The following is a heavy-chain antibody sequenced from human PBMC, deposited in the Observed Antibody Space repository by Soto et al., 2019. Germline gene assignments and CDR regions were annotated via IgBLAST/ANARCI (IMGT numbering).Heavy chain of an antibody. Sequence: QVQLQQWGTGLLKPSETLSLHCAVYGESLRGYYWSWIRQTPAMGLEWIGEINHRGTTNHDSAIKSRGISSIGTSKNQVALRLNYVTAADTAVYYCARGYPRSILATSVTTSCWFDSWGQGTLVTVSS. D-gene: IGHD4-17*01. CDR1: GESLRGYY. V-gene: IGHV4-34*01. J-gene: IGHJ5*01. CDR2: INHRGTT. CDR3: ARGYPRSILATSVTTSCWFDS.